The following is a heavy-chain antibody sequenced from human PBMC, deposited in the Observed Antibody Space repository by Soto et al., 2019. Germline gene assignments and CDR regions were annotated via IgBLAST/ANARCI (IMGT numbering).Heavy chain of an antibody. D-gene: IGHD1-26*01. CDR1: GGSISSYY. CDR2: IYYSGST. V-gene: IGHV4-59*12. J-gene: IGHJ4*02. Sequence: SETLSLTCTLSGGSISSYYWSWIRQPPGKGLEWIGYIYYSGSTNYNPSLKSRVTISVDTSKNQFSLKLSSVTAADTAVYYCARERGGYKHFDYWGQGALVTVS. CDR3: ARERGGYKHFDY.